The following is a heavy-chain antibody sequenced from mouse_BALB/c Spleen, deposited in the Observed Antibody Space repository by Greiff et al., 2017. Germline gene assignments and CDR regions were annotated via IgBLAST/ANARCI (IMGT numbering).Heavy chain of an antibody. CDR2: ISYSGST. CDR1: GYSITSDYA. CDR3: LTGTHYYAMYY. V-gene: IGHV3-2*02. J-gene: IGHJ4*01. Sequence: EVKLMESGPGLVKPSQSLSLTCTVTGYSITSDYAWNWIRQFPGNKLEWMGYISYSGSTSYNPSLKSRISITRDTSKNQFFLQLNSVTTEDTATYYCLTGTHYYAMYYWGQGTSVTVSS. D-gene: IGHD4-1*01.